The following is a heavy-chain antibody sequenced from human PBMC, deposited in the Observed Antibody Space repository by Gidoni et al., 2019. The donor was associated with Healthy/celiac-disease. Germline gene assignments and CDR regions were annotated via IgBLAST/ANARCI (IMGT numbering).Heavy chain of an antibody. V-gene: IGHV3-53*01. D-gene: IGHD6-19*01. CDR1: GFTVSSNY. J-gene: IGHJ6*02. CDR2: IYSGGST. CDR3: ARDRGAGLYYYGMDV. Sequence: EVQLVESGGGLIQPGGSLRLSCAASGFTVSSNYMSWVRQAPGQGLEWVSVIYSGGSTYYADSVKGRFTISKDNSKNTLYLQMNSLRAEDTAVYYCARDRGAGLYYYGMDVWGQGTTVTVSS.